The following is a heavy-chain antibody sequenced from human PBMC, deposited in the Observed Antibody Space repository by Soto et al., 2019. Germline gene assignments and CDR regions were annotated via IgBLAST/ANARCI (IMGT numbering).Heavy chain of an antibody. CDR1: GGTFSSYA. D-gene: IGHD3-22*01. Sequence: QVQLVQSGAEVKKPGSSVKVSCKASGGTFSSYAISWVRQAPGQGLERMGGIIPIFGTANYAQKFQGRVTITADESTSTAYMELSSLRSEDTAVYYCARAPTYYYDSSGYYYDYWGQGTLVTVSS. V-gene: IGHV1-69*01. CDR3: ARAPTYYYDSSGYYYDY. J-gene: IGHJ4*02. CDR2: IIPIFGTA.